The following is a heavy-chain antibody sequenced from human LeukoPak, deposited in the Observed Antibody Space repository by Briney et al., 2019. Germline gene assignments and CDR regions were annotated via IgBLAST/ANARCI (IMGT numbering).Heavy chain of an antibody. V-gene: IGHV3-74*01. D-gene: IGHD6-19*01. CDR1: GFTFSNYW. Sequence: GGSLRLSCAASGFTFSNYWMHWVRQAPGKGLVWVSRINTDGSRITYADSVKGRFTISGDNAMNTVYLQMNSLRAEDTAVYYCARIDDSGRGWFQYWGQGTLVTVSS. CDR3: ARIDDSGRGWFQY. J-gene: IGHJ1*01. CDR2: INTDGSRI.